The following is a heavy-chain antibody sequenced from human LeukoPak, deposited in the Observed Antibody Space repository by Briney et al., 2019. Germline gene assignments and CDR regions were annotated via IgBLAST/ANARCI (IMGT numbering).Heavy chain of an antibody. CDR2: IHPNSGGT. J-gene: IGHJ4*02. CDR1: GYTFTAYY. CDR3: ARDYYGSGTYYKDY. Sequence: ASVKVSCKASGYTFTAYYLHWVRQAPGQGLEWMAWIHPNSGGTNYAPNFQGRVSMTTENSISTVYMELIRLMSDDTAVYYCARDYYGSGTYYKDYWGQGTLVTVSS. V-gene: IGHV1-2*02. D-gene: IGHD3-10*01.